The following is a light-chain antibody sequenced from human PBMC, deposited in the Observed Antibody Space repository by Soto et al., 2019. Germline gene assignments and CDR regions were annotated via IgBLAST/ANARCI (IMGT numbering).Light chain of an antibody. V-gene: IGKV1-5*01. CDR2: HAS. Sequence: DIQMTQSPSTLSASVGDRVTITCRASQSINSWVSWYQQSPGKAPKLLIYHASTLESGVPSRFSGSGSGTEFTLTISSLQPDDFATYYCQEYFYYSTFGGGTKVEIK. J-gene: IGKJ4*01. CDR1: QSINSW. CDR3: QEYFYYST.